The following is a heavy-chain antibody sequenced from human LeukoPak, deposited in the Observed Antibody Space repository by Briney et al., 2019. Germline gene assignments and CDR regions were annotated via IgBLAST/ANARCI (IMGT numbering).Heavy chain of an antibody. CDR1: GGSISSGGYS. Sequence: SETLSLTCAVSGGSISSGGYSWSWIRQPPGKGLEWIGYIYHSGSAYYNPSLKSRVTLSVDRSKNQFSLKLSSVTAADTAVYYCARGHYDFWSGYGNWFDPWGQGTLVTVSS. V-gene: IGHV4-30-2*01. J-gene: IGHJ5*02. D-gene: IGHD3-3*01. CDR2: IYHSGSA. CDR3: ARGHYDFWSGYGNWFDP.